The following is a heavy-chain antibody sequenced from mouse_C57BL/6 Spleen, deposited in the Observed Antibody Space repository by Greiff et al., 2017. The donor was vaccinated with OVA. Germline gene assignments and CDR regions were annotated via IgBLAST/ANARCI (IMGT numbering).Heavy chain of an antibody. J-gene: IGHJ3*01. V-gene: IGHV1-55*01. CDR1: GYTFTSYW. D-gene: IGHD1-1*02. Sequence: QVQLQQPGAELVKPGASVKMSCKASGYTFTSYWITWVKQRPGQGLEWIGDIYPGSGSTNYNEKFKSKATLTVDTSSSTAYMQLSSLTSEDSAVYYCARGNYGPPWFAYWGQGTLVTVSA. CDR3: ARGNYGPPWFAY. CDR2: IYPGSGST.